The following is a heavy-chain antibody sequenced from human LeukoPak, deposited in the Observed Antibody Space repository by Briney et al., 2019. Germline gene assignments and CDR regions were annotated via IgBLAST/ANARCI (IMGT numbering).Heavy chain of an antibody. V-gene: IGHV3-23*01. CDR3: AKDHYDFWSGYPPN. D-gene: IGHD3-3*01. CDR2: IGGGGGGT. J-gene: IGHJ4*02. CDR1: GFTFINHA. Sequence: PGGSLRLSCAASGFTFINHAMTWVRQAPGKGLEWVSAIGGGGGGTYYADSVRGRFTISRDNSNNTLYLQMNSLRADDTAVYYCAKDHYDFWSGYPPNWGQGTLVTVSS.